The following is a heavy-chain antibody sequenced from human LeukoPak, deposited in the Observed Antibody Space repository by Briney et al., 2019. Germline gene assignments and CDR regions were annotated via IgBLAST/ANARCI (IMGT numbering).Heavy chain of an antibody. CDR3: ARELPLYCSGGSCYVGSYGMDV. V-gene: IGHV1-18*04. Sequence: GASVTVSCAASGYTFTSYGISWVRQAPGQGLEWMGWISAYNGNTNYAQKLQGRVTMTTDTSTSTAYMELRSLRSDDTAVYYCARELPLYCSGGSCYVGSYGMDVWGKGTTVTVSS. CDR2: ISAYNGNT. CDR1: GYTFTSYG. D-gene: IGHD2-15*01. J-gene: IGHJ6*04.